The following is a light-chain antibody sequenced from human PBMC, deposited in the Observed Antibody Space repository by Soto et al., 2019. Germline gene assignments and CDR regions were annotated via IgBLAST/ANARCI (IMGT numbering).Light chain of an antibody. J-gene: IGLJ1*01. CDR1: SSDVGAYNF. V-gene: IGLV2-8*01. CDR2: QVT. Sequence: QSVLTQPPSASGSPGQSVTISCTGTSSDVGAYNFVSWYQQLPGKAPKLMIYQVTKRPSGVPYRFSGSKSGNTASLTVSGLQAEDEADYYCSSYAGSTAVYVFGTGTKLTVL. CDR3: SSYAGSTAVYV.